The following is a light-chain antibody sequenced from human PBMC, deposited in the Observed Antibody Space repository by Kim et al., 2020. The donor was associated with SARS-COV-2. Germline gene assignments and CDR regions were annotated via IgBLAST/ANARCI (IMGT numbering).Light chain of an antibody. CDR2: ALS. V-gene: IGKV2-40*01. CDR3: MQRIETPLT. Sequence: DIVMTQTPLSLPVTPGEPASISCRSSQSLLHSNDGNTFLDWYLQKPGQSPQLLIYALSNRASGVPDRFSGSGSGTDFTLKISRVEAEDVGVYYCMQRIETPLTFGQGTRVDIK. J-gene: IGKJ5*01. CDR1: QSLLHSNDGNTF.